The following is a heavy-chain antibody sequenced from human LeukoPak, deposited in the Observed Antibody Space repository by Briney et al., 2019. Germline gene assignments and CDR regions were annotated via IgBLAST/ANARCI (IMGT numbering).Heavy chain of an antibody. Sequence: GGSLRLSCAASGFIFSGSAMHWVRQASGKGLEWVGRIKAKAHGGTIEYAAPVKGRFTISRDDSKNTLYLQMNSLKTEDTAVYYCTTDGVGVEGATYDNWGQGTLVSVSS. CDR2: IKAKAHGGTI. CDR3: TTDGVGVEGATYDN. V-gene: IGHV3-15*01. D-gene: IGHD1-26*01. CDR1: GFIFSGSA. J-gene: IGHJ4*02.